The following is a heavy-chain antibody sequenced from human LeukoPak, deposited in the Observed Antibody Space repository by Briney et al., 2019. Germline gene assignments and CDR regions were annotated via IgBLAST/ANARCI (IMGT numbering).Heavy chain of an antibody. D-gene: IGHD6-19*01. CDR2: ISGSGGST. CDR1: GFTFSSYA. V-gene: IGHV3-23*01. CDR3: AKYIAVAGTEFDY. Sequence: HPGGSLRLSCAASGFTFSSYAMSWVRQAPGKGLEWVSAISGSGGSTYYADSVKGRFTISRDNSKNTLYLQMNSLRAEDTAVYYCAKYIAVAGTEFDYWGQGTLVTVSS. J-gene: IGHJ4*02.